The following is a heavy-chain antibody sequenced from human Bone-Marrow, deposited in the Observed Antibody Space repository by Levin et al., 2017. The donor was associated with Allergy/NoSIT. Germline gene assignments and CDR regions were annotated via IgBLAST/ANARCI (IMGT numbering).Heavy chain of an antibody. CDR1: GFTFSSYA. V-gene: IGHV3-23*01. J-gene: IGHJ4*02. D-gene: IGHD6-19*01. Sequence: GESLKISCAASGFTFSSYAMSWVRQAPGKGLEWVSAISGSGGGTYYADSVKGRFTISRDNSKNTLYLQMNSLRAEDTAVYYCAKDRSSGWYYFDYWGQGTLVTVSS. CDR2: ISGSGGGT. CDR3: AKDRSSGWYYFDY.